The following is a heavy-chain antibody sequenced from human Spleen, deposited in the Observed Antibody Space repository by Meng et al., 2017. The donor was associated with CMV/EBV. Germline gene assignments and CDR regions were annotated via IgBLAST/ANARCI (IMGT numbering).Heavy chain of an antibody. Sequence: GSLRLSCTVSGGSISSSTYYWGWIRQPPGKRLEWIGYVYYSGSTNYNPSLRSRVTVSLDTSKNQFSLKLTSVIAADTAMYYCARAYYDSTGSYYGLDVWGHGTTVTVSS. D-gene: IGHD3-22*01. CDR3: ARAYYDSTGSYYGLDV. J-gene: IGHJ6*02. V-gene: IGHV4-61*05. CDR1: GGSISSSTYY. CDR2: VYYSGST.